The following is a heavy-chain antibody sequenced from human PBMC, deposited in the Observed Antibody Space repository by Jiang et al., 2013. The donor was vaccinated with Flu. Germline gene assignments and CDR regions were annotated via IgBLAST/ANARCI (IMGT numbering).Heavy chain of an antibody. Sequence: SGAEVKKPGTSVKVSCKASGFTFTSSAVQWVRQARGQRLEWIGWIVVGSGNTNYAQKFQERVTITRDMSTSTAYMELSSLRSEDTAVYYCAADHPSYDSSGYYPXLDYWGQGTLVTVSS. V-gene: IGHV1-58*01. CDR1: GFTFTSSA. J-gene: IGHJ4*02. D-gene: IGHD3-22*01. CDR3: AADHPSYDSSGYYPXLDY. CDR2: IVVGSGNT.